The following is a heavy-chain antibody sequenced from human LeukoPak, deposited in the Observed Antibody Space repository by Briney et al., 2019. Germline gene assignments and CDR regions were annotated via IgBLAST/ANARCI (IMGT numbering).Heavy chain of an antibody. CDR2: IYYSGSA. V-gene: IGHV4-39*07. Sequence: PSETLSLTCTVSGGSVNSGSYYWCWIRQAPGEGLEWIGNIYYSGSAYYTPSLESRVTMSVDTSKNQFSLKLSSVTAADTAVYYCARKPIVGSAWCYFDYWGQGTLVTVSS. CDR3: ARKPIVGSAWCYFDY. D-gene: IGHD6-13*01. J-gene: IGHJ4*02. CDR1: GGSVNSGSYY.